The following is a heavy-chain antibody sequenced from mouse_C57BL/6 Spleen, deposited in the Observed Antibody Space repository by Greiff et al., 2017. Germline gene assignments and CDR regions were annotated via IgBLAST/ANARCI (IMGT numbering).Heavy chain of an antibody. J-gene: IGHJ4*01. CDR2: IDPSDSYT. V-gene: IGHV1-69*01. CDR1: GYTFTSYW. CDR3: ARGGYYAMDY. Sequence: VQLQQPGAELVMPGASVKLSCKASGYTFTSYWMHWVKQRPGQGLEWIGEIDPSDSYTNYNQKFKGKSTLTVDKSSSTADMQLSSLTSEDSAVYYCARGGYYAMDYWGQGTSVTVSS.